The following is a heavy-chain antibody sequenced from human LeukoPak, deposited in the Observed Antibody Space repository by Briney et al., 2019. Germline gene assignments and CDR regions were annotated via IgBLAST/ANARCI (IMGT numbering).Heavy chain of an antibody. CDR1: GGSISSYY. CDR2: VYYSGNT. D-gene: IGHD1-1*01. V-gene: IGHV4-59*08. CDR3: ARHHAEILVPND. Sequence: SETPSLTCTVSGGSISSYYWGWIRQPPGNGLEWIGSVYYSGNTYYNPSLKRRATISIDTPTSKNQFSLTLTSVTAADTAVYYCARHHAEILVPNDWGQGTLVTVSS. J-gene: IGHJ4*02.